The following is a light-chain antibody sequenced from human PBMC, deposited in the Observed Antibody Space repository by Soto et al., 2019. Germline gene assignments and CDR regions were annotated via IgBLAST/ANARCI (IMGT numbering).Light chain of an antibody. Sequence: IPLTLSPSSLSASVGDRVTITCRASQDIAIYLAWYQQKPGEAPKLLIYAASTLYGGVPSRFSGSGSGTDFALTITSLQAEDFATYCCPQLRMYPSTFGGGSKVDIK. CDR1: QDIAIY. CDR2: AAS. V-gene: IGKV1-9*01. CDR3: PQLRMYPST. J-gene: IGKJ4*01.